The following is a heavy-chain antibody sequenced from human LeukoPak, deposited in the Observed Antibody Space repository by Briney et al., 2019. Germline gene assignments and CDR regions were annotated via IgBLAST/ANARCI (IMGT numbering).Heavy chain of an antibody. CDR3: ARRFYDFWSGEGWFDP. CDR1: GYSITSYW. D-gene: IGHD3-3*01. Sequence: GESLKISCKGSGYSITSYWIGWVRQMPGKGLEWMGIIYPGDSDTRYSPSFQGQVTISADKSISTAYLQWSSLKASDTAMYYCARRFYDFWSGEGWFDPWGQGTLVTVSS. V-gene: IGHV5-51*01. J-gene: IGHJ5*02. CDR2: IYPGDSDT.